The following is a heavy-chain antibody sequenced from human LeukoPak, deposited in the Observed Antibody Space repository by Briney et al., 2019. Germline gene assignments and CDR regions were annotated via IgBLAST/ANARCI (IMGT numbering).Heavy chain of an antibody. J-gene: IGHJ4*01. V-gene: IGHV1-18*01. D-gene: IGHD1-1*01. CDR3: ARDNDKVVDH. Sequence: ASVKVSCKTSGYTFSNYGISWVRQAPGQGLEWMGWITAYNGNRLYTQRFQGRITLTTDTSTSTSYMELRSLEYDDTAIYYCARDNDKVVDHWGQGTLVTVSS. CDR1: GYTFSNYG. CDR2: ITAYNGNR.